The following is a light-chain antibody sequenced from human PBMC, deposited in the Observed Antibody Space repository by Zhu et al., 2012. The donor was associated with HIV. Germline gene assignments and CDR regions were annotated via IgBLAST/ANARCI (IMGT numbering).Light chain of an antibody. CDR2: GAS. J-gene: IGKJ1*01. CDR3: HQYDRSWT. V-gene: IGKV3-20*01. Sequence: EIVLTQSPDTLSLSPGDRATLACRASQSVSSNYLVWYQQKPGQAPRPLIYGASDRASGVPDRFSGSRSGTDFTLTISRLEPEDFAVYYCHQYDRSWTFGQGTKVEIK. CDR1: QSVSSNY.